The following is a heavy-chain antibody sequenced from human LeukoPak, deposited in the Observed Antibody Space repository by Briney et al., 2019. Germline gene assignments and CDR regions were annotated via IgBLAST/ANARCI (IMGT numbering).Heavy chain of an antibody. J-gene: IGHJ4*02. CDR1: GFTVSRYW. Sequence: PGCSVRLPCAASGFTVSRYWITWVRQPPGKGLEGVDNENQDGKNKNYVESVKCRFTISRDNDKTSLYLQVNSLRAEDTAVYYCARIVGADEGADHWGQGTLVTVSS. CDR3: ARIVGADEGADH. V-gene: IGHV3-7*01. D-gene: IGHD1-26*01. CDR2: ENQDGKNK.